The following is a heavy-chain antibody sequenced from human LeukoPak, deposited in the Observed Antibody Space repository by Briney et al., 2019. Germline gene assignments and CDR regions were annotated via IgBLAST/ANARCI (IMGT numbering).Heavy chain of an antibody. CDR2: FSGRGGST. J-gene: IGHJ4*02. CDR1: GFTFGSYA. V-gene: IGHV3-23*01. D-gene: IGHD3-3*01. CDR3: VKGGTDYDFWNDSSYSYYFDF. Sequence: GGSLRLSCAASGFTFGSYAMSWVRQAPGKGLEWVSYFSGRGGSTFYADSVKGRLTISRDNSKNTLFLQMNSLRAEDTAMYYCVKGGTDYDFWNDSSYSYYFDFWGQGTLVTVSS.